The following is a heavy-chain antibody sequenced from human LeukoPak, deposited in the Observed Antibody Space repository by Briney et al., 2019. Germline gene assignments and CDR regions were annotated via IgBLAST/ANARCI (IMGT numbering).Heavy chain of an antibody. Sequence: ASVKVSCKVSGYTLTELSMHWVRQAPGKGLEWMGGFDPEDGETIYAQKFQGRVTITRDTSASTAYMELSSLRSEDTAVYYCARDVGGGKTHFDYWGQGTLVTVSS. CDR1: GYTLTELS. D-gene: IGHD4-23*01. V-gene: IGHV1-24*01. J-gene: IGHJ4*02. CDR2: FDPEDGET. CDR3: ARDVGGGKTHFDY.